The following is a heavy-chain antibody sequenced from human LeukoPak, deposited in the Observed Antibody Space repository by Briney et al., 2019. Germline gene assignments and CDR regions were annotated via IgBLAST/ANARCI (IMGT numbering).Heavy chain of an antibody. V-gene: IGHV1-2*02. CDR3: ARSLPGIAGAYCMDV. CDR1: GYTFTGYY. D-gene: IGHD6-19*01. J-gene: IGHJ4*02. CDR2: INPNSGGT. Sequence: ASVKVSCKASGYTFTGYYMHWVRQAPGQGREWMGWINPNSGGTNYAQKFQGRVTMTRDTSISTAYMELSRLRSDDTAVYYCARSLPGIAGAYCMDVWGQGTLVTVSS.